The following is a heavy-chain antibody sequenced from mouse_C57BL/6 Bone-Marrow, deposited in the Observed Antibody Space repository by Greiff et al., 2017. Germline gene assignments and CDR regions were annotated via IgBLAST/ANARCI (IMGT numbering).Heavy chain of an antibody. V-gene: IGHV14-1*01. CDR2: LDPEDGDT. Sequence: VQLKESGAELVRPGASVKLSCTASGFNIKDYYMHWVKQRPEQGLEWIGRLDPEDGDTEYAPKFPGKATMTADTSSNTAYLQLSSLTSEDTAVYYCTTIGDSSPYYAMDYWGQGTSVTVSS. J-gene: IGHJ4*01. CDR1: GFNIKDYY. CDR3: TTIGDSSPYYAMDY. D-gene: IGHD3-3*01.